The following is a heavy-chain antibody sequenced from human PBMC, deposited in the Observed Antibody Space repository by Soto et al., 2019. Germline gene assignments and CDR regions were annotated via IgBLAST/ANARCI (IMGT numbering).Heavy chain of an antibody. CDR1: GGTFGSYG. V-gene: IGHV1-69*01. Sequence: QVQLVQSGTEVKKPGSSVKVSCKASGGTFGSYGFSWVRQAPGQGLEWLGGIIPIFGTTNYAQKLQGRATVTADESTTTVYMELNSLTSEDTAVYYCAKDSPSGGDYWDWFDPWGQGTLVTVSS. J-gene: IGHJ5*02. CDR2: IIPIFGTT. D-gene: IGHD2-8*02. CDR3: AKDSPSGGDYWDWFDP.